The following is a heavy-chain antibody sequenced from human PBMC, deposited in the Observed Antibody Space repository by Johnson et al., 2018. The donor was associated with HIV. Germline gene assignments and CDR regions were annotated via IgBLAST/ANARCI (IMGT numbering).Heavy chain of an antibody. J-gene: IGHJ3*02. CDR2: ISYDGSNK. Sequence: VQLVESGGGVVQPGRSLRLSCAASGFTFSSYGMHWVRQAPGKGLEWVAVISYDGSNKYYADSVTGRFTISRDNSKNTLYLQMNSLRAEDTAVYYCTKVNLRYSVFTGAFDIWGQGTMVTVSS. D-gene: IGHD1-26*01. CDR1: GFTFSSYG. CDR3: TKVNLRYSVFTGAFDI. V-gene: IGHV3-30*18.